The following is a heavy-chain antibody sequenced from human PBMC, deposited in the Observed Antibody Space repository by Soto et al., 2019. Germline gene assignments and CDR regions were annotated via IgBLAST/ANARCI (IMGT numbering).Heavy chain of an antibody. D-gene: IGHD4-4*01. V-gene: IGHV4-59*08. CDR3: ARHSNRNYGLYYFDF. CDR2: IYYSGST. J-gene: IGHJ4*02. CDR1: RGSFSSYY. Sequence: SETLSLTCTVSRGSFSSYYWAWIRQSPGKALEWIGYIYYSGSTKYNPSLKSRVTMSVDTSNNQFSLRVSSVTAADTAVYYCARHSNRNYGLYYFDFWGLGALVTVSS.